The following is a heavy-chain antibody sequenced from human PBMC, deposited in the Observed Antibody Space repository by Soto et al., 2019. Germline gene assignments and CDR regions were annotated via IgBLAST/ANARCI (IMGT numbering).Heavy chain of an antibody. J-gene: IGHJ3*02. CDR2: MDPNSGNT. CDR3: ARNHLLLDAFDI. V-gene: IGHV1-8*01. Sequence: GASVKVSCKASGYTFTSYDINWVRQATGQGLEWMGWMDPNSGNTGYAQKFQGRVTMTRNTSISTAYMELSSLRSEDTAVYYCARNHLLLDAFDIWGQGTMVTVSS. D-gene: IGHD1-26*01. CDR1: GYTFTSYD.